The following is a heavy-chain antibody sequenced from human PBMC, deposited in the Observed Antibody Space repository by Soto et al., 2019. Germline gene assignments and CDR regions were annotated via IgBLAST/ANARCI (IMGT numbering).Heavy chain of an antibody. Sequence: ASVKVSCKASGGTFSSYAISWVRQAPGQGLEWMGGIIPIFGTANYAQKFQGRVTITADESTSTDYMELSSMRSEDTAVYYCAQKRMITFGGVIVANRVGYYYYYGMDVWGQGTTVTVSS. CDR3: AQKRMITFGGVIVANRVGYYYYYGMDV. CDR2: IIPIFGTA. D-gene: IGHD3-16*02. J-gene: IGHJ6*02. CDR1: GGTFSSYA. V-gene: IGHV1-69*13.